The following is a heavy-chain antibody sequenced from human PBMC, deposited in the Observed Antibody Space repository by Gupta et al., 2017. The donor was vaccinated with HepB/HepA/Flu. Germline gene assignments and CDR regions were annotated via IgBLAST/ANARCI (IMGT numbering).Heavy chain of an antibody. CDR2: ISSNGGST. CDR3: ARVEPMAVGAFDI. D-gene: IGHD5-24*01. Sequence: EVQLVESGGGLVQPGGSLRLSCVASGFMFGSYAMHWVRQAPGKGLEYVSAISSNGGSTYYANSVKGRLTISRDNSKNTLYLQMGSLRAEDMGVYYCARVEPMAVGAFDIWGQGTMVTVSS. J-gene: IGHJ3*02. V-gene: IGHV3-64*01. CDR1: GFMFGSYA.